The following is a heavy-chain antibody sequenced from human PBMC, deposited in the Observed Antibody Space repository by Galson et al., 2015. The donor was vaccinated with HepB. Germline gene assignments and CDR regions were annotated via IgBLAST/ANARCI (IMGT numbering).Heavy chain of an antibody. V-gene: IGHV3-7*03. J-gene: IGHJ4*02. CDR3: ARVTGDRNVDF. D-gene: IGHD1-14*01. Sequence: SLRLSCAASGFTFSNYWMSWVHQAPGKGLEWVANIKPDGSGKYYVDSVKGRFTISRDNAKNSLYLQMNSLRADDTAVYYCARVTGDRNVDFWGQGTLVTVSS. CDR2: IKPDGSGK. CDR1: GFTFSNYW.